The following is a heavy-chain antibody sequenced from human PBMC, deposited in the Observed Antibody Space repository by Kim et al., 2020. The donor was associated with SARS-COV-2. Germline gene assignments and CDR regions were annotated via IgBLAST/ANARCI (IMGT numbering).Heavy chain of an antibody. CDR2: ISSSSSYI. J-gene: IGHJ6*02. Sequence: GGSLRLSCAASGFTFSSYSMNWVRQAPGKGLEWVSSISSSSSYIYYADSVKGRFTISRDNAKNSLYLQMNSLRAEDTAVYYCARGFTSGGYSSSWYFSDHYYYYGMDVWGQGTTVTVSS. V-gene: IGHV3-21*01. CDR1: GFTFSSYS. D-gene: IGHD6-13*01. CDR3: ARGFTSGGYSSSWYFSDHYYYYGMDV.